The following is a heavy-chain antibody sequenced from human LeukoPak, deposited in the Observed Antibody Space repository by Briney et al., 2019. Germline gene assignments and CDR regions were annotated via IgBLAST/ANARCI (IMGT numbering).Heavy chain of an antibody. J-gene: IGHJ4*02. Sequence: SETLSLTCTVSGGSISSSSYYWGWIRQPPGKGLEWIGSIYYSGSTYYNPSLKSRVTISVDTSKNQFSLKLSSVTAADTAVYYCATTGMATNPFWGRGTLVTVSS. D-gene: IGHD5-24*01. CDR3: ATTGMATNPF. CDR1: GGSISSSSYY. CDR2: IYYSGST. V-gene: IGHV4-39*01.